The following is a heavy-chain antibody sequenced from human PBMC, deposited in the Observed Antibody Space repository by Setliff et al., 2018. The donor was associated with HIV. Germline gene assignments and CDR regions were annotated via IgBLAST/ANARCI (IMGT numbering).Heavy chain of an antibody. D-gene: IGHD2-2*01. CDR1: GFTFSSYW. J-gene: IGHJ6*03. CDR3: AKDPGYCSSLSCRFYYYLDV. V-gene: IGHV3-74*01. Sequence: GGSLRLSCAASGFTFSSYWMHWVRQAPGKGLVWVSRINSDGSSTSYADSVKGRFTISRDNAKNTLYLQMNSLRAEDTAIYYCAKDPGYCSSLSCRFYYYLDVWGKGTTVTVSS. CDR2: INSDGSST.